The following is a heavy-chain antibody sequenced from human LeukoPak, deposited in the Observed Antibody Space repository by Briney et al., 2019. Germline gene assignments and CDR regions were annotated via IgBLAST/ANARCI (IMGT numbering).Heavy chain of an antibody. CDR2: ISAYNGNT. Sequence: GASVKVSCKASGYTFTSYGISRVRQAPGQGLEWMGWISAYNGNTNYAQKLQGRVTMTTDTSTSTAYMELRSLRSDDTAVYYCARDAHYDFWSGYLPFDYWGQGTLVTVSS. J-gene: IGHJ4*02. D-gene: IGHD3-3*01. CDR3: ARDAHYDFWSGYLPFDY. CDR1: GYTFTSYG. V-gene: IGHV1-18*01.